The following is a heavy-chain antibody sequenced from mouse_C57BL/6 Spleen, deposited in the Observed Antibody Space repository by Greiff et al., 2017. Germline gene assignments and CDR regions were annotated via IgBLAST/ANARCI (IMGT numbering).Heavy chain of an antibody. CDR3: ARLGFPGSSYVDAMDY. D-gene: IGHD1-1*01. Sequence: QVQLQQSGAELARPGASVKLSCKASGYTFTSYGISWVKQRTGQGLEWIGEIYPRSGNTYYNEKFKGKATLTADRSSSTAYMELRRLTSEDSAVYFCARLGFPGSSYVDAMDYWGQGTSVTVSS. CDR1: GYTFTSYG. V-gene: IGHV1-81*01. CDR2: IYPRSGNT. J-gene: IGHJ4*01.